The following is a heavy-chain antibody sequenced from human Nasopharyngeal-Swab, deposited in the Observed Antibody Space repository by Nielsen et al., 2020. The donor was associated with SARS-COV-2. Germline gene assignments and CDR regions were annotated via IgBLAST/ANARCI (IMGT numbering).Heavy chain of an antibody. CDR1: GFTFSSYA. J-gene: IGHJ3*02. V-gene: IGHV3-23*01. D-gene: IGHD1-26*01. CDR3: ARDDDSGSYSDAFDI. Sequence: GESLKISCAASGFTFSSYAMSWVRQAPGKGLEWVAAISGSGGTTYYPDYVKGRLTISRDNSKNTLYLQMNSLRAEDTAVYYCARDDDSGSYSDAFDIWGQGTMVTVSS. CDR2: ISGSGGTT.